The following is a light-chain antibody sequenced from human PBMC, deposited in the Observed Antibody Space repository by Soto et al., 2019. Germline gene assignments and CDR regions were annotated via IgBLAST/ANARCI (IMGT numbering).Light chain of an antibody. CDR2: STS. J-gene: IGKJ1*01. Sequence: EIALTQSPGPLSLSPGERATLSCRASQSVGDTYLAWYQQKPGQAPRLLMYSTSIRATGIPDRFSGSGSGTDFTLTISRLDPEDFAVYYCQHYDRAPMWTFGQGTKVDIK. V-gene: IGKV3-20*01. CDR3: QHYDRAPMWT. CDR1: QSVGDTY.